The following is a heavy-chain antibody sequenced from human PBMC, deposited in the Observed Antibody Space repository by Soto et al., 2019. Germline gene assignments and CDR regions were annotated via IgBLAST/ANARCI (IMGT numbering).Heavy chain of an antibody. CDR2: ISFDGSKK. D-gene: IGHD3-22*01. Sequence: GWSLRLSCEGSGFTSSSYVMHLVRQAPGKGLEWVALISFDGSKKNYADSVKGRFTISRDNSKNMMYLQMNSLRPEDTAVYYCARGVFYYYGSSAYSPDYWGQGTLVTVSS. CDR1: GFTSSSYV. V-gene: IGHV3-30-3*01. CDR3: ARGVFYYYGSSAYSPDY. J-gene: IGHJ4*02.